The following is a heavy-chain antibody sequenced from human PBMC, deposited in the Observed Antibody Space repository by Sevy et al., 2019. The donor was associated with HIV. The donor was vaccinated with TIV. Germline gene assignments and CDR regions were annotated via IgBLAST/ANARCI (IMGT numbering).Heavy chain of an antibody. CDR3: ATPTMTSLDYFDY. Sequence: GGSLRLSCAASVFTFSGSVIYWVRQPSGKGLEWVGRIRSKADSYATAYAASVKGRFTISRDDSKNTAFLQMNVLKTEDTAVYYCATPTMTSLDYFDYWGQGTLVTVSS. CDR2: IRSKADSYAT. V-gene: IGHV3-73*01. D-gene: IGHD2-2*01. J-gene: IGHJ4*02. CDR1: VFTFSGSV.